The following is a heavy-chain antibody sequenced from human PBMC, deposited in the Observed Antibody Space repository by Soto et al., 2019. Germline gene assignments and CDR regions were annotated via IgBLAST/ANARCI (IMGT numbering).Heavy chain of an antibody. CDR2: ISGSVGST. CDR3: ANSAASSSQPSHYYYGMDV. D-gene: IGHD6-13*01. J-gene: IGHJ6*02. V-gene: IGHV3-23*01. Sequence: GGSLRLSCAASGFTFSSYAMSWVRQAPGKGLEWVSAISGSVGSTYYADSVKGRFTISRDNSKNTLYLQMNSLRAEDTAVYYCANSAASSSQPSHYYYGMDVWGQVTRVTVSS. CDR1: GFTFSSYA.